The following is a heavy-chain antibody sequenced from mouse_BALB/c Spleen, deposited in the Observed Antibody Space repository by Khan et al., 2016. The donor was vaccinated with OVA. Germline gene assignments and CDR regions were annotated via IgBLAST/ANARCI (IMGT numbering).Heavy chain of an antibody. Sequence: VQLQESGAELARPGASVKMSCKASGYTFTSYTIHWIKKRPGQGLEWIGNINPSNDYTNYNQKFKDKATLTTDKSSTTAYLRLSSLTSDDSAVFNGVRDGAYHRTDGWFAYWGQGTLVTVSA. CDR3: VRDGAYHRTDGWFAY. CDR1: GYTFTSYT. CDR2: INPSNDYT. V-gene: IGHV1-4*01. J-gene: IGHJ3*01. D-gene: IGHD2-14*01.